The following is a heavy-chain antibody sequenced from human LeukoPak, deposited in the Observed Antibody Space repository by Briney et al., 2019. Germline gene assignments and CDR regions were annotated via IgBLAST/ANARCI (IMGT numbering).Heavy chain of an antibody. Sequence: SVKVSCKASGGTFSSYAISWVRQAPGQGLEWMGGIIPIFGTANYAQKFQGRVTITADESTSTAYMELSSLRSEDTAVYYCARGEEPYYDFWSALNWFDPWGQGTLVTVSS. V-gene: IGHV1-69*13. CDR1: GGTFSSYA. CDR3: ARGEEPYYDFWSALNWFDP. D-gene: IGHD3-3*01. J-gene: IGHJ5*02. CDR2: IIPIFGTA.